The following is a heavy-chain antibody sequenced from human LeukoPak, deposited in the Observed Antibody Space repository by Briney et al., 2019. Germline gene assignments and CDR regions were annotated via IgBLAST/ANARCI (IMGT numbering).Heavy chain of an antibody. CDR1: GYTFTNYG. J-gene: IGHJ4*02. D-gene: IGHD1-26*01. V-gene: IGHV1-18*01. Sequence: GASVKVSCKASGYTFTNYGVSWVRQAPGQGLEWMAWISAYNGNSHSTQKFQGRVIMTTDTSTNTAYMELRSLRSDDTAVYYCAKTDGNYSPTGDSWGQGTLVTVSS. CDR3: AKTDGNYSPTGDS. CDR2: ISAYNGNS.